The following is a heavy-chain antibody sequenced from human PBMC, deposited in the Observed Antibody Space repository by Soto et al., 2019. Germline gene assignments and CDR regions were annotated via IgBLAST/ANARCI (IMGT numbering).Heavy chain of an antibody. Sequence: QVQLVQSGAEVKKPGASVTVSCKASGYTFTSYGISWVRQDPGQALEWMGWISAYNGNTNYAQKLQGRGTMTTDASTSTAYRELRRLRSDATAVYYCAQWSVAGTNFDFWGQGTLVTVSS. CDR2: ISAYNGNT. CDR1: GYTFTSYG. V-gene: IGHV1-18*01. CDR3: AQWSVAGTNFDF. D-gene: IGHD6-19*01. J-gene: IGHJ4*02.